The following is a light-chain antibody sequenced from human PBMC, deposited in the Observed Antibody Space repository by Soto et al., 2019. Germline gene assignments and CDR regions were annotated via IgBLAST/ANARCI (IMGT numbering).Light chain of an antibody. CDR2: AAS. CDR3: QHGYSTTLT. J-gene: IGKJ4*01. CDR1: QSISTY. Sequence: DIQMTQSPSSLSASVGDRVTITCRASQSISTYLHWYQQKPGKAPNLLIYAASTLQSGVPARFSGSGSGTDFTLTISRLQPEDFATYFCQHGYSTTLTFGGGTKVDIK. V-gene: IGKV1-39*01.